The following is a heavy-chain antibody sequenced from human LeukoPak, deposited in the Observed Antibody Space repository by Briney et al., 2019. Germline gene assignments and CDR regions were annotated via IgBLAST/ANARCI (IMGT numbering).Heavy chain of an antibody. CDR3: ARDGVSYYDFWSGYHGMDV. CDR1: GFTFSSYS. CDR2: ISSSSSYI. Sequence: GGSLRLSCAASGFTFSSYSMNWVRQAPGKGLEWVSSISSSSSYIYYADSVKGRFTISRDNAKNSLYLQMNNLRAEDTAVYDCARDGVSYYDFWSGYHGMDVWGQGTTVTVSS. J-gene: IGHJ6*02. D-gene: IGHD3-3*01. V-gene: IGHV3-21*01.